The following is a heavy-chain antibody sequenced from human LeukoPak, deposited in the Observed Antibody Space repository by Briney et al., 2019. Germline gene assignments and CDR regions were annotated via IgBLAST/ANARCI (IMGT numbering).Heavy chain of an antibody. CDR1: GFTFSSYS. CDR3: ARDQDVAVAGTDFDY. D-gene: IGHD6-19*01. V-gene: IGHV3-21*01. J-gene: IGHJ4*02. CDR2: ISSSSSYI. Sequence: GGSLRLSCAASGFTFSSYSMNWDRQAPGKGLEWVSSISSSSSYIYYADSVKGRFTISRDNAKNSLYLQMNSLRAEDTAVYYCARDQDVAVAGTDFDYWGQGTLVTVSS.